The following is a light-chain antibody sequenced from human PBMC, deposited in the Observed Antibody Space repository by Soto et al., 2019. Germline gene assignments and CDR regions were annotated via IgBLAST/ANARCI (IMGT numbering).Light chain of an antibody. J-gene: IGKJ4*01. Sequence: EIVMTQSPATLSVSPGERATLSCRASQSVSSNLAWYQQKAGQAPRLLIYGASTRAAGVPARFSGSGSGTEFTLTISSLQSEDFAVYYCQQYDKWPTNPIGGGTNVDIK. CDR2: GAS. V-gene: IGKV3-15*01. CDR3: QQYDKWPTNP. CDR1: QSVSSN.